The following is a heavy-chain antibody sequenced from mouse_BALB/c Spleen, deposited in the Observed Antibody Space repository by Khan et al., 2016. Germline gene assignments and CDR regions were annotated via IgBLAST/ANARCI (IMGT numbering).Heavy chain of an antibody. Sequence: EVQLVESGGGLVQPGGSLKLSCVASGFDSSRYWMSWVRQAPGNGLEWIGAINPDSSTIKDTPSLKDKFIISRDNAKNTLYLKMSKVRSEDTALYYCARLHYYGRFAYWGQGTLVTFSA. D-gene: IGHD1-2*01. CDR1: GFDSSRYW. CDR2: INPDSSTI. V-gene: IGHV4-1*02. CDR3: ARLHYYGRFAY. J-gene: IGHJ3*01.